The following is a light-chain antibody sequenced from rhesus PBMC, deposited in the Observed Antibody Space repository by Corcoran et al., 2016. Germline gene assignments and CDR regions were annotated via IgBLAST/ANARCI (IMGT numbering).Light chain of an antibody. CDR3: QQHYNYPPT. CDR2: DAS. J-gene: IGKJ4*01. CDR1: QGITKY. V-gene: IGKV1S9*01. Sequence: DIQMTQSPSSLSASVGDTVTITCQASQGITKYLAWFQQKPGRAPKLLIYDASTLQGGAPSRFSGSGYGTDLTLTISSLQPEDFATYYCQQHYNYPPTFGGGTKVEIK.